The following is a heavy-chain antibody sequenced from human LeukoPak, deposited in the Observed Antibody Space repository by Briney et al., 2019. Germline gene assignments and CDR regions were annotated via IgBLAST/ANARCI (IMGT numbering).Heavy chain of an antibody. V-gene: IGHV1-46*01. CDR3: ARELGSDYDSSGYYYARGYYFDY. CDR2: INPSGGST. D-gene: IGHD3-22*01. CDR1: GYTFTNYY. Sequence: ASVKVSCKASGYTFTNYYMHWVRQAPGQGLEWMGIINPSGGSTNYAQKFQGRVTITADKSTSTAYMELSSLRSEDTAVYYCARELGSDYDSSGYYYARGYYFDYWGQGTLVTVSS. J-gene: IGHJ4*02.